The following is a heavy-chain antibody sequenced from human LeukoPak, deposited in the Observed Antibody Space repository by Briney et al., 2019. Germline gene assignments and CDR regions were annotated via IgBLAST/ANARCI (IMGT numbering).Heavy chain of an antibody. J-gene: IGHJ3*01. CDR2: IYSSGST. CDR1: GGSISSYS. V-gene: IGHV4-59*08. D-gene: IGHD3-22*01. Sequence: SETLSLTCTVSGGSISSYSWNWIRQPPGKGLEWIGYIYSSGSTKSNSSLRSRVAISVDTSKNQFSLRLSSVTAADTAVYYCARRGVTTYYYDSNCSMTDAFDVWGQGTMVTVSS. CDR3: ARRGVTTYYYDSNCSMTDAFDV.